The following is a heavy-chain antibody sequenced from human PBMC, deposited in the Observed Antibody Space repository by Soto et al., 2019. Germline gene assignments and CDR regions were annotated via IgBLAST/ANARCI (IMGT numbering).Heavy chain of an antibody. Sequence: VGSLRLSCAASGFTFSSYAMSWVRQAPGKGLEWVSAISGSGGSTYYADSVKGRFTISRDNSENTLYLQMNSLRAEDTAVYYCAKGVFGALIVVVPAAIRGPFDYWGQGTLVTVSS. CDR1: GFTFSSYA. CDR2: ISGSGGST. CDR3: AKGVFGALIVVVPAAIRGPFDY. J-gene: IGHJ4*02. V-gene: IGHV3-23*01. D-gene: IGHD2-2*02.